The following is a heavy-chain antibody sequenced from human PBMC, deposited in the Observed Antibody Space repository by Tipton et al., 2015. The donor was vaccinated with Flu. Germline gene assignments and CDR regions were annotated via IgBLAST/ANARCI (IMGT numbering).Heavy chain of an antibody. CDR2: INHSRST. Sequence: TLSLTCAVYGGSFSGYYWSWIRQPPGKGLEWIGEINHSRSTNYNPSLKSRVTISVDTSKNQFSLKLSSVTAADTAVYYCAMEGPYGDFDYWGQGTLVTVSS. CDR1: GGSFSGYY. V-gene: IGHV4-34*01. J-gene: IGHJ4*02. CDR3: AMEGPYGDFDY. D-gene: IGHD4-17*01.